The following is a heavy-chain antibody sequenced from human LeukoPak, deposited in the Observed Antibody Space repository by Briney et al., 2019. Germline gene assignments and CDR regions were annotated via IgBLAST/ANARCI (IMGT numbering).Heavy chain of an antibody. CDR3: ARYCGGDCYGMDV. V-gene: IGHV3-7*01. CDR2: IKEDGSEE. J-gene: IGHJ6*02. D-gene: IGHD2-21*02. CDR1: GFTFSGSW. Sequence: GGSLRLSCAASGFTFSGSWMDWVRQAPGKGLEWVANIKEDGSEEYYVDSVKGRFTISRDNPKNSLYLQMNSLRAEDTAVYYCARYCGGDCYGMDVWGQGTTVTVSS.